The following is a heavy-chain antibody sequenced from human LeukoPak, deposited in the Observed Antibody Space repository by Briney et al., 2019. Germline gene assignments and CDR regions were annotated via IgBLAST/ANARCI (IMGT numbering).Heavy chain of an antibody. J-gene: IGHJ4*02. CDR3: AVRSTSCPFCLDC. Sequence: ASVKVSCKVSGYTLIELSMHWVRQAPGKGLEWMGGFDPEDGETIYAQKFQGRVTMTEDTSTDTAYMELSSLRSEDTAVYYCAVRSTSCPFCLDCWGQGTLVTVSS. CDR2: FDPEDGET. D-gene: IGHD2-2*01. V-gene: IGHV1-24*01. CDR1: GYTLIELS.